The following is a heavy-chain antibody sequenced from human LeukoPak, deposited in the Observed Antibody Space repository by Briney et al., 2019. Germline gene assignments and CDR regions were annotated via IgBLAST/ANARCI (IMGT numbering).Heavy chain of an antibody. D-gene: IGHD5-24*01. CDR3: AKSRSTMATITVFDY. CDR1: GFTVSSNY. J-gene: IGHJ4*02. V-gene: IGHV3-53*01. CDR2: IYSGGST. Sequence: PGGSLRLSCAASGFTVSSNYMSWVRQAPGKGLEWVSVIYSGGSTYYADSVKGRFTISRDNSKNTLYLQMNSLRAEDTAVYYCAKSRSTMATITVFDYWGQGTLVTVSS.